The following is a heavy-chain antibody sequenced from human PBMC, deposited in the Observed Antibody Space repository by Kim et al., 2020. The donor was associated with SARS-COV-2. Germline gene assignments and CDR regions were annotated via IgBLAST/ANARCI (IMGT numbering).Heavy chain of an antibody. D-gene: IGHD6-19*01. V-gene: IGHV4-4*02. J-gene: IGHJ4*02. CDR3: ARIGWYSIDF. CDR2: IYHSGST. Sequence: SETLSLTCAVSGDSLSGTSWWSWVRQPPGKGLEWIGEIYHSGSTHYNPSLKSRLTISIDTPENQFSLKLTSVTAADTAVYYCARIGWYSIDFWGQGTLVT. CDR1: GDSLSGTSW.